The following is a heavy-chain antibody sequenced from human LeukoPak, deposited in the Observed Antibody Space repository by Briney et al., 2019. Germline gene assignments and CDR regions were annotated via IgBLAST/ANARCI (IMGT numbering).Heavy chain of an antibody. D-gene: IGHD5-12*01. CDR2: IYHSGST. CDR1: GYSINSGSY. Sequence: PSETLSLTCTVSGYSINSGSYWGWIRQPPGKGLEWIGYIYHSGSTYYNPSLKSRVTISVDRSKNQFSLKLSSVTAADTAVYYCARDLPIIGYDYWGQGTLVTVSS. CDR3: ARDLPIIGYDY. J-gene: IGHJ4*02. V-gene: IGHV4-38-2*02.